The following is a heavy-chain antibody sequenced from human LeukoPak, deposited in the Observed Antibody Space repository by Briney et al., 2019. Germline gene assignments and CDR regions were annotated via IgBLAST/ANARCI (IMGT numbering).Heavy chain of an antibody. Sequence: ASVKVSCKASGGTFSSYAISWVRQAPGQGLEWMGGIIPIFGTANYAQKFQGRVTITADKSTSTAYMELSSVRSEDTAVYYCATPRYCSSTSCYALMDWGQGTLVTVSS. D-gene: IGHD2-2*01. J-gene: IGHJ4*02. CDR1: GGTFSSYA. CDR3: ATPRYCSSTSCYALMD. V-gene: IGHV1-69*06. CDR2: IIPIFGTA.